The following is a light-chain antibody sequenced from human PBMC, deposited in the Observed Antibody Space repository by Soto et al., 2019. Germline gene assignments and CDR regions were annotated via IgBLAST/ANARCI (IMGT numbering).Light chain of an antibody. CDR3: KQYNDRWT. J-gene: IGKJ1*01. Sequence: DIQMTQSPSTLSASVGDRVTITCRASQSISRWLAWYQQKPGKAPNLLIYKASTLQSGVPSRFSGGGSGTKFPLTISSLQPDVCGIYYSKQYNDRWTFGKGTKVKIK. V-gene: IGKV1-5*03. CDR2: KAS. CDR1: QSISRW.